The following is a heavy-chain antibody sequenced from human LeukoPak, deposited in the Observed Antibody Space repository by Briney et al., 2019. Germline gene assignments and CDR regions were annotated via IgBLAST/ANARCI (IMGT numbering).Heavy chain of an antibody. D-gene: IGHD3-22*01. J-gene: IGHJ4*02. CDR1: GGSISSYY. Sequence: PSETLSLTCTVSGGSISSYYWSSIRQPPGKGLEWIGYIYYSGSTNYNPSLKSRVTISVDTSKNQFSLKLSSVTAADTAVYYCARGPYDSSGYLFDYWGQGTLVTVSS. CDR3: ARGPYDSSGYLFDY. V-gene: IGHV4-59*01. CDR2: IYYSGST.